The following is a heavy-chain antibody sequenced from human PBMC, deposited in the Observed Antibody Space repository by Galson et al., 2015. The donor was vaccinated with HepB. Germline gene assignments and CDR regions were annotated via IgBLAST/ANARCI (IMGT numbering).Heavy chain of an antibody. CDR2: ILQDGKNK. CDR3: ARAHSSSWGGDY. D-gene: IGHD6-13*01. Sequence: SLRLSCAASGFTFSSYSMHWVRQAPGKGLEWVALILQDGKNKYYGDSVKGRFNTSRDNSKNTLFLQMNSLRVEDTAVYYCARAHSSSWGGDYWGQGTLVTVSS. CDR1: GFTFSSYS. V-gene: IGHV3-30*04. J-gene: IGHJ4*02.